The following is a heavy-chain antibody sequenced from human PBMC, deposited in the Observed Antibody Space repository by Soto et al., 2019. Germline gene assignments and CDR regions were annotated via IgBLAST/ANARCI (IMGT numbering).Heavy chain of an antibody. CDR2: INHSGST. V-gene: IGHV4-34*01. D-gene: IGHD2-8*02. J-gene: IGHJ5*02. CDR1: GLYFSGYY. CDR3: ARDKITGLFDP. Sequence: SETLSLTCAVYGLYFSGYYWTWIRQPPGTGLEWIGEINHSGSTNYNPSLKSRVTISVDTSKNQFSLKLTSVTAADTAVYYCARDKITGLFDPWGQGTLVTVSS.